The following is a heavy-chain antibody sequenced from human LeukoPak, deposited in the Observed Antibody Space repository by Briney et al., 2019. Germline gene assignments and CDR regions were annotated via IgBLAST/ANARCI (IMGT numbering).Heavy chain of an antibody. D-gene: IGHD2-2*01. CDR2: INHSGST. CDR3: ARLTSHGYYYYYYMDV. Sequence: SETLSLTCAVYGRSFSGYYWSWIRHPPGEGLEWIGEINHSGSTNYNPSLKSRVTISVDTSKNQFSLKLHSVTAADTAVYYCARLTSHGYYYYYYMDVWGKGTTVTISS. CDR1: GRSFSGYY. J-gene: IGHJ6*03. V-gene: IGHV4-34*01.